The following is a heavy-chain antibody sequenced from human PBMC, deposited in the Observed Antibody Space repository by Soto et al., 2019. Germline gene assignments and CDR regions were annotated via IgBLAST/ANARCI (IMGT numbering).Heavy chain of an antibody. J-gene: IGHJ5*02. CDR1: GFTFSSYS. D-gene: IGHD3-3*01. CDR2: ISSSSSYI. V-gene: IGHV3-21*01. CDR3: ARGSRFGVVINLDP. Sequence: EVQLVESGGGLVKPGGSLRLSCAASGFTFSSYSMNWVRQAPGKGLEWVSSISSSSSYIYYADSVKGRFTISRDNAKNSLYLQMNSLRAEDTAVYYCARGSRFGVVINLDPWGQGTLVTVSS.